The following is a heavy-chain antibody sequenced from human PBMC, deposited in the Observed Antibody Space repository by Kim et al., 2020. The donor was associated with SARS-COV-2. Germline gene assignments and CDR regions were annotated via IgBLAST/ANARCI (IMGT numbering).Heavy chain of an antibody. Sequence: GGSLRLSCAASGFTFSSYGMHWVRQAPGKGLEWVAVISYDGSNKYYADSVKGRFTISRDNSKNTLYLQMNSLRAEDTAVYYCAKTLVDTAMDPADWYFDLWGRGTLVTVSS. CDR2: ISYDGSNK. D-gene: IGHD5-18*01. J-gene: IGHJ2*01. CDR1: GFTFSSYG. V-gene: IGHV3-30*18. CDR3: AKTLVDTAMDPADWYFDL.